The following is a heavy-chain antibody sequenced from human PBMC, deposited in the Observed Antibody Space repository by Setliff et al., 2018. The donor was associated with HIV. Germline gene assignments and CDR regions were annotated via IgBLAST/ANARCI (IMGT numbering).Heavy chain of an antibody. CDR2: SSSSGSVV. Sequence: SLKISCVGSGFTFSSYEMNWVRQAPGKGLEWVSYSSSSGSVVYYADSVKGRFTISRDNTENSVYLQMNSLRAEDSATYYCARAGYSYGFSYYGMDVWGQGTTVTVSS. D-gene: IGHD5-12*01. J-gene: IGHJ6*02. CDR1: GFTFSSYE. V-gene: IGHV3-48*03. CDR3: ARAGYSYGFSYYGMDV.